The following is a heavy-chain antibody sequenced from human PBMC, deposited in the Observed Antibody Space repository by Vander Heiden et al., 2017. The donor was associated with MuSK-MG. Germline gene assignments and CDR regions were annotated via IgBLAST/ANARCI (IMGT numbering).Heavy chain of an antibody. Sequence: EVQLVESGGGLVQPGRSLRLSCAASGFTFDDYAMHWVRQAPGKGLEWVSGISWNSGSIGYADSVKGRFTISRDNAKNSLYLQMNNLRAEDTALYYCAKGTLAAAVLDYWGQGTLVTVSS. CDR3: AKGTLAAAVLDY. V-gene: IGHV3-9*01. CDR1: GFTFDDYA. D-gene: IGHD6-13*01. J-gene: IGHJ4*02. CDR2: ISWNSGSI.